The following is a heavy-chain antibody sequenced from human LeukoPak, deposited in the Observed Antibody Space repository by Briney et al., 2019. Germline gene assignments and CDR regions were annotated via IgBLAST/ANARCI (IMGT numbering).Heavy chain of an antibody. J-gene: IGHJ4*02. CDR2: IYTSGST. V-gene: IGHV4-61*02. D-gene: IGHD1-1*01. Sequence: SETLSLTCTVSGGSISSGSYYWSWIRQPAGKGLEWIGRIYTSGSTNYNPSLKSRVTISVDTSKNQFSLKLSSVTAADTAVYYCARELDSRVYFDYWGQGTLVTVSS. CDR1: GGSISSGSYY. CDR3: ARELDSRVYFDY.